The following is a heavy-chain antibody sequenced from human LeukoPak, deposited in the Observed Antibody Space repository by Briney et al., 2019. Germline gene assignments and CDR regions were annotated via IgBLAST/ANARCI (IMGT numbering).Heavy chain of an antibody. CDR2: IYYSGTT. CDR3: ARDVTGGSYFDY. D-gene: IGHD1-26*01. CDR1: GGSISSGGYY. V-gene: IGHV4-31*11. J-gene: IGHJ4*02. Sequence: SETLSLTCAVSGGSISSGGYYWSWIRQYPGKGLEWIGYIYYSGTTYYNPSLKSRVTMSVDTSKNQFSLKLISVTAADTAVYYCARDVTGGSYFDYWGQGTLVTVSS.